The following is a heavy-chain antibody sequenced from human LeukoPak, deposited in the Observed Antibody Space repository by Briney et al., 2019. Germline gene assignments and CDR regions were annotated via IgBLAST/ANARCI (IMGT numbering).Heavy chain of an antibody. CDR1: GYTFTGNY. V-gene: IGHV1-2*02. CDR3: ARDSVDKGFDI. Sequence: ASVKVSCKASGYTFTGNYIHWVRQAPGQGLEWLGRINTLSGGTNHAQQFQGRVTMTRDTSISTAYMELSSPRSDATAMYYCARDSVDKGFDIWGQGTMVTVSS. J-gene: IGHJ3*02. CDR2: INTLSGGT.